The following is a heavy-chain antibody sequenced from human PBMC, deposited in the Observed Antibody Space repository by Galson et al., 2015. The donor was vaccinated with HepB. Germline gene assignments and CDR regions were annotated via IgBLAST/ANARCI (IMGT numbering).Heavy chain of an antibody. V-gene: IGHV3-9*01. Sequence: SLRLSCAASGFTFDDYAMHWVRQAPGKGLEWVSGISWNSGSIGYADSVKGRSTISRDNAKNSLYLQMNSLRAEDTALYYCATSGGGTATSDYYYYYGMDVWGQGTTVTVSS. CDR3: ATSGGGTATSDYYYYYGMDV. CDR2: ISWNSGSI. CDR1: GFTFDDYA. D-gene: IGHD1-26*01. J-gene: IGHJ6*02.